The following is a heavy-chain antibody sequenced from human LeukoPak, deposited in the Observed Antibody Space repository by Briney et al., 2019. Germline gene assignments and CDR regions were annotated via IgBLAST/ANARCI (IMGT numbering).Heavy chain of an antibody. J-gene: IGHJ3*02. D-gene: IGHD3-22*01. CDR2: IYYSGST. V-gene: IGHV4-59*01. CDR1: GGSISSYY. Sequence: SETLSLTCTVSGGSISSYYWSWIRQPPGKGLEWIGYIYYSGSTNYNPSLKSRVTISVDTSKNQFSLKLSSVTAADTAVYYCARPALASYYDRRVAFDIWGQGTMVTVSS. CDR3: ARPALASYYDRRVAFDI.